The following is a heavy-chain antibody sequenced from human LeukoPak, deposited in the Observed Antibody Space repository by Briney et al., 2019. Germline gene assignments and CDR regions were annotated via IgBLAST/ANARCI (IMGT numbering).Heavy chain of an antibody. CDR2: INGGGVNT. J-gene: IGHJ4*02. Sequence: GGSLRLSCAASGFTFSSYAMSWVRQAPGKGLEWVSTINGGGVNTHYADSVGGRFTISRDNSKNTLFLQMNSLRDEDTAVYYCTKDLYSNYGPADYWGQGNLVTVSS. D-gene: IGHD4-11*01. CDR3: TKDLYSNYGPADY. CDR1: GFTFSSYA. V-gene: IGHV3-23*01.